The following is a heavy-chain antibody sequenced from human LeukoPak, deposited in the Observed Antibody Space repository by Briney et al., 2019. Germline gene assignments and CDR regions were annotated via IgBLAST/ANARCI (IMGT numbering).Heavy chain of an antibody. CDR2: ISAYNGNT. Sequence: GASVKVSCKASGYTFTSYGIRWVRQAPGQGLEWMGWISAYNGNTNYAQKLQGRVTMTTDTSTSTAYMELRSLRSDDTAVYYCARETRIAAAGTKSDYWGQGTLVTVSS. J-gene: IGHJ4*02. V-gene: IGHV1-18*01. CDR3: ARETRIAAAGTKSDY. CDR1: GYTFTSYG. D-gene: IGHD6-13*01.